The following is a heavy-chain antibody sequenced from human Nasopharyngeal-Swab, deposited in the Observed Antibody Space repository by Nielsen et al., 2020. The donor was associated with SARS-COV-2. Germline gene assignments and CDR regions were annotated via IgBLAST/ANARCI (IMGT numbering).Heavy chain of an antibody. J-gene: IGHJ4*02. Sequence: SETLSLTCGVYGGSFSVYYWSWIRQPPGKGLEWIGEINHSGSSNYNPSLKSRVVVSVDRSKNQFSLRLNSVTAADTAVYYCASSSSEKRGHDSWGQGTLVTVSS. CDR2: INHSGSS. D-gene: IGHD3-16*01. CDR1: GGSFSVYY. CDR3: ASSSSEKRGHDS. V-gene: IGHV4-34*01.